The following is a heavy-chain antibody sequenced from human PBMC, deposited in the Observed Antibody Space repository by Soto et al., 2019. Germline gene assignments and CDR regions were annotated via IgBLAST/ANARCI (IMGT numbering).Heavy chain of an antibody. J-gene: IGHJ4*02. V-gene: IGHV3-21*01. D-gene: IGHD6-13*01. Sequence: GGSLRLSCAASGFTFRSFTMNWVRQAPGKGLEWVSTISSNSAYIYYTYALRGRFTISRDNAKNSLHLQMNSLRAEDTAVYYCTRGLGRMAAAGRVDYWGQGILVTV. CDR3: TRGLGRMAAAGRVDY. CDR2: ISSNSAYI. CDR1: GFTFRSFT.